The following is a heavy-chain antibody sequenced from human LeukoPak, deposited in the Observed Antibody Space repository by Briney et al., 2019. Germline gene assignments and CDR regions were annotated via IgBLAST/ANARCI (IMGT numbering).Heavy chain of an antibody. CDR3: ARSPRWYYDGSGYSGYFGY. Sequence: SGGSLRLSCAASGFTFSSYWMSWVRQAPGKGLEWVANIKQDGSEKDYVDSVKGRFTISRDNAKNSLYLQMNSLRGEDTAVYYCARSPRWYYDGSGYSGYFGYWGQGTLVTVSS. D-gene: IGHD3-22*01. CDR2: IKQDGSEK. J-gene: IGHJ4*02. V-gene: IGHV3-7*01. CDR1: GFTFSSYW.